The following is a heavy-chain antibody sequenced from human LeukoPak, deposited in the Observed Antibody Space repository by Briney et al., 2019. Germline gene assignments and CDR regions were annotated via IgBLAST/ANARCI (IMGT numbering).Heavy chain of an antibody. CDR3: ARDRTAKMATITDY. CDR1: GFTVSSNY. V-gene: IGHV3-66*01. Sequence: GGSLRLSCAASGFTVSSNYMSWVRQAPGKGLEWVSVIYSGGSTYYADSVKGRFTISRDNSKNTLYLQMNSLRAEDTAVYYCARDRTAKMATITDYWGQGTLVTVSS. J-gene: IGHJ4*02. CDR2: IYSGGST. D-gene: IGHD5-12*01.